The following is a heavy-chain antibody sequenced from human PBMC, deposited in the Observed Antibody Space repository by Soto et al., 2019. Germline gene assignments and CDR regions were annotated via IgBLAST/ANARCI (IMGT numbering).Heavy chain of an antibody. CDR1: GFSLTTVAVA. CDR3: THRRNYCSGGTCHVWFDP. J-gene: IGHJ5*02. D-gene: IGHD2-15*01. Sequence: QITLRESGPTLVKPTQTLTLTCSFSGFSLTTVAVAVGWIRQPPGRALEWVALLYGNGDKYYNPSLNNRLTTPQDTPKNQVVLTMAHMDPVDTATYYCTHRRNYCSGGTCHVWFDPWGQGTLVTVSS. V-gene: IGHV2-5*01. CDR2: LYGNGDK.